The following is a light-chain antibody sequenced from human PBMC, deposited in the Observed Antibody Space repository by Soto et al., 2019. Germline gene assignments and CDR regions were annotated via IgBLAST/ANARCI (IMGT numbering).Light chain of an antibody. J-gene: IGKJ1*01. Sequence: DIVLTQSPGTLSLSPGERATLSCRASQSVSSKYLAWYQQKPGQAPRVLIYGTSIRASGVPERFSGGGSGTDFTLTISSLQPDDFATYYCQQYNSYRWTFGLGTKVE. CDR1: QSVSSKY. CDR2: GTS. V-gene: IGKV3-20*01. CDR3: QQYNSYRWT.